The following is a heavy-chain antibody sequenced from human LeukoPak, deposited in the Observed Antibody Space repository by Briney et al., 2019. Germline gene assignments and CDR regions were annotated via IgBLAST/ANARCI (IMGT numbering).Heavy chain of an antibody. CDR2: IYSGGST. CDR1: GFTVSSNY. D-gene: IGHD6-13*01. V-gene: IGHV3-53*01. CDR3: ASRIAAAGTVAFDI. Sequence: GGSLRLSCAASGFTVSSNYMGWVRQAPGKGLEWVSVIYSGGSTYYADSVKGRFTISRDNSKNTLYLQMNSLRAEDTAVYYCASRIAAAGTVAFDIWGQGTMVTVSS. J-gene: IGHJ3*02.